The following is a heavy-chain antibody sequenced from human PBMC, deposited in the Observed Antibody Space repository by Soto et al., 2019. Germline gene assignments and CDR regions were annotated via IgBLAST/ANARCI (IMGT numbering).Heavy chain of an antibody. CDR2: ISSSSSYI. CDR3: ARTLGDNYYYGMDV. Sequence: GGALGLSFATPGFPFRSYSMKWVPPAPGKGLEWVSSISSSSSYIYYADSVKGRFTISRDNAKNSLYLQMNSLRAEDTAAYYCARTLGDNYYYGMDVWGQGTTVTVSS. V-gene: IGHV3-21*01. J-gene: IGHJ6*02. CDR1: GFPFRSYS.